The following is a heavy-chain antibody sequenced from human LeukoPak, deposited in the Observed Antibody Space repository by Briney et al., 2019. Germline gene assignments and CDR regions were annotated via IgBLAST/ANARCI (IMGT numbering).Heavy chain of an antibody. CDR1: GFTFSSYA. J-gene: IGHJ4*02. Sequence: GGSLRLSCAASGFTFSSYAMHWVRQAPGKGLEWVAVISYDGSNKYYADSVKGRFTISRDNSKNTPYLQMNSLRAEDTAVYYCARGSYQLLYRLPLDWGQGTLVTVSS. D-gene: IGHD2-2*02. V-gene: IGHV3-30-3*01. CDR2: ISYDGSNK. CDR3: ARGSYQLLYRLPLD.